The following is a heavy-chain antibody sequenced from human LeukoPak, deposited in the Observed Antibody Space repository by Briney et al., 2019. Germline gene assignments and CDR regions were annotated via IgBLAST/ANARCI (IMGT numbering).Heavy chain of an antibody. CDR1: GFTFSSYA. V-gene: IGHV3-23*01. CDR3: AKAVYSNLRYYFDY. J-gene: IGHJ4*02. Sequence: PGGSLRLSCAASGFTFSSYATSWVRQAPGKGLEWVSAISGSGGSTYYADSVKGRFTISRDNSKNTLYLQKKSLRAEHTAVYYCAKAVYSNLRYYFDYWGQGTLVTVSS. D-gene: IGHD4-11*01. CDR2: ISGSGGST.